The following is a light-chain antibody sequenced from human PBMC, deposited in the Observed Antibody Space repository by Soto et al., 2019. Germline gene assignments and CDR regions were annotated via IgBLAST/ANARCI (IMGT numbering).Light chain of an antibody. J-gene: IGLJ3*02. CDR3: CSHAGGSSGV. CDR2: AVT. Sequence: QSALTQPRSVSGAPGQSVTISCTGTSGEVGSYGRVSWYQHHPTKAPKLIIYAVTNPPSRVHYRFSGSKSGSTASLTFSGRQAEDEADYSCCSHAGGSSGVVGGGTKLTVL. CDR1: SGEVGSYGR. V-gene: IGLV2-11*01.